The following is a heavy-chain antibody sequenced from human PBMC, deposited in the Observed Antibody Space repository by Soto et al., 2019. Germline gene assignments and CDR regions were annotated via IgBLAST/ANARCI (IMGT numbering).Heavy chain of an antibody. J-gene: IGHJ6*02. CDR2: IYNDGTT. Sequence: EVQLVESGGGLIQPGGSLRLSCTASGLSVRNNYMSWVRQAPGMGLEWVSVIYNDGTTYYADSVKGRFTISRDTSKNTLSLDMDSLRAEDTAVYYCVRPLPSGRNYGMDVWGQGTTVTVSS. CDR3: VRPLPSGRNYGMDV. CDR1: GLSVRNNY. D-gene: IGHD3-10*01. V-gene: IGHV3-53*01.